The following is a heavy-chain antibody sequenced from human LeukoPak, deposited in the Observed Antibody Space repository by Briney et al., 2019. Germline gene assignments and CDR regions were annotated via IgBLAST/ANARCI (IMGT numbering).Heavy chain of an antibody. CDR1: GINFDDYA. J-gene: IGHJ6*02. CDR3: TKDLSPGGADV. D-gene: IGHD4-17*01. V-gene: IGHV3-9*01. Sequence: GGSLRLSCVVSGINFDDYAMHWVRHAPGRGLEWVSGIFWKSGSGGYADSVKGRFTVSRDNAKNSLYLQMNSLRPEDTALYYCTKDLSPGGADVWGQGTTVTVSS. CDR2: IFWKSGSG.